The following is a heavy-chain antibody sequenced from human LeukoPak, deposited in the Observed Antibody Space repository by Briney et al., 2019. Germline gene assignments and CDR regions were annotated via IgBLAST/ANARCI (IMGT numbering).Heavy chain of an antibody. Sequence: ASVKVSCKASGYTFTSYYIHWVRQAPGQGLEWMGVINPSDGSTSYAQKFQDRVTMTRDTSTSTVYMELSSLRSEDTAVYYCASSDDDYWFDPWGQGTLVIVSS. V-gene: IGHV1-46*01. CDR2: INPSDGST. CDR3: ASSDDDYWFDP. D-gene: IGHD4-17*01. CDR1: GYTFTSYY. J-gene: IGHJ5*02.